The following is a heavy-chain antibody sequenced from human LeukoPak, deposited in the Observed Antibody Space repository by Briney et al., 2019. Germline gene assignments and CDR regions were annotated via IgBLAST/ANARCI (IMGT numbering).Heavy chain of an antibody. Sequence: PGGSLRLSCAASGFAVSKNYMTWVRQAPGRGLEWVSIIYSNGVTYYADSVKGRFTISRDYSKNTVYLQMDSLRAEDTAVYYCARGINMMIVAPGYWGQGTLVTVSS. J-gene: IGHJ4*02. CDR3: ARGINMMIVAPGY. CDR1: GFAVSKNY. D-gene: IGHD3-22*01. CDR2: IYSNGVT. V-gene: IGHV3-53*01.